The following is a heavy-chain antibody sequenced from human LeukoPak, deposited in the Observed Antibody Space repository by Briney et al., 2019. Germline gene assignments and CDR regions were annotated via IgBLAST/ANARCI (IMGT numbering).Heavy chain of an antibody. Sequence: SVKVSCKASGGTFSSYTISWVRQAPGQGLEWMGRIIPILGIANYAQKFQGRVTITADKSTSTAYMELSSLRSEDTAVYYCARDAEGGDTVMVPFAYWGKGTLVTVS. CDR3: ARDAEGGDTVMVPFAY. CDR2: IIPILGIA. J-gene: IGHJ4*02. CDR1: GGTFSSYT. D-gene: IGHD5-18*01. V-gene: IGHV1-69*04.